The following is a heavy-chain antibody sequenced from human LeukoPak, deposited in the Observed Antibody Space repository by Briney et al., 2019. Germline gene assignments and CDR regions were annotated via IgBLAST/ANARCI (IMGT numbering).Heavy chain of an antibody. V-gene: IGHV1-8*01. CDR1: GYTFTSYD. CDR2: MNPNSGNT. CDR3: ASFVEDSGYDLGGNWFDP. D-gene: IGHD5-12*01. J-gene: IGHJ5*02. Sequence: ASVKVSCKASGYTFTSYDINWVRQATGQGLEWMGWMNPNSGNTGYAQKFQGRVTMTRNTSISTAYMVLSSLRSEDTAVYYCASFVEDSGYDLGGNWFDPWGQGTLVTVSS.